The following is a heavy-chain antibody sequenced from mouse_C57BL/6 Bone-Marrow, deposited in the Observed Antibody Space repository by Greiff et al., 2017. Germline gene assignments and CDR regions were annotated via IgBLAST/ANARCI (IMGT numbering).Heavy chain of an antibody. CDR2: IDPENGDT. Sequence: VQLQQSGAELVRPGASVKLSCTASGFNIKDDYMHWVKQRPELGLEWIGWIDPENGDTEYASKFQGKATITADTSSNTAYLQLSSLTSEDTAVYYCTTGDYDDYAMDYWGQGTSVTVSS. CDR1: GFNIKDDY. J-gene: IGHJ4*01. D-gene: IGHD2-4*01. CDR3: TTGDYDDYAMDY. V-gene: IGHV14-4*01.